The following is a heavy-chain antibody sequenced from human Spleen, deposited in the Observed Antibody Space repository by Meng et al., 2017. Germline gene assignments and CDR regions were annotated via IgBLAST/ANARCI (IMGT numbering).Heavy chain of an antibody. V-gene: IGHV4-59*11. D-gene: IGHD6-19*01. CDR3: ASGSGSGWYYFDN. CDR1: SGTIRSHY. Sequence: QVQLQESGPGLVKPSETPSLICTVSSGTIRSHYWSWIRQPPGKGLEWIGYIFYSGRPNYSPSLKSRVTISIDTSKNQFSLRLSSVTPADTAMYYCASGSGSGWYYFDNWGQGTLVTVSS. CDR2: IFYSGRP. J-gene: IGHJ4*02.